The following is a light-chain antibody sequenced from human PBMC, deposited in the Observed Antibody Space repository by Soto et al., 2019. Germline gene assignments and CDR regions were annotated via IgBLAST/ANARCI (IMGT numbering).Light chain of an antibody. CDR2: YAS. J-gene: IGKJ1*01. Sequence: EIDLTKHHPTLFASVGDRVTITCRASQSISMWLSWYQQNPAKAPKLLIYYASAIDSGVPSRCSGRGSGSEFTLTIMSLQPDDVSTCHRHGYKSYWTFGQGTKVDI. V-gene: IGKV1-5*01. CDR1: QSISMW. CDR3: HGYKSYWT.